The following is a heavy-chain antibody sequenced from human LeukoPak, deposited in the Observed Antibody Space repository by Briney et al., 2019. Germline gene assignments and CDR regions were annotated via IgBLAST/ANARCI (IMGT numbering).Heavy chain of an antibody. CDR3: AREYIIEMATISPFDY. J-gene: IGHJ4*02. Sequence: PGGSLRLSCAVSRFTFSNSWMSWVRQAPWKGLEWVSYISTSSMNSRYYADSVKGRFTISRDDAKNSLYLQMNSLRAEDTAVYYCAREYIIEMATISPFDYWGQGSLVTVSS. D-gene: IGHD5-24*01. V-gene: IGHV3-48*04. CDR1: RFTFSNSW. CDR2: ISTSSMNSR.